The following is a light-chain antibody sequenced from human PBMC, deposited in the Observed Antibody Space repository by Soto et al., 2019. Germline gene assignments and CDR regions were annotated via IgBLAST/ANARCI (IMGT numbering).Light chain of an antibody. CDR2: DVS. J-gene: IGLJ1*01. Sequence: PGQSVTISCTGTSSDVGGYNFVSWYQQHPGKAPKLIIYDVSKRPSGVPDRFSGSKSDNTASLTISGLQAEDEADYYCCSYAGSYTYVFGTGTKVTVL. V-gene: IGLV2-11*03. CDR1: SSDVGGYNF. CDR3: CSYAGSYTYV.